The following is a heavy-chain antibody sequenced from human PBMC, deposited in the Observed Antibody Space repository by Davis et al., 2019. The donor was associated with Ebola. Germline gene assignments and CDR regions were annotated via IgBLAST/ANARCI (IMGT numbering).Heavy chain of an antibody. CDR2: INPNSGGT. CDR1: GYTFTGYY. CDR3: ARDRVVDAFDI. J-gene: IGHJ3*02. D-gene: IGHD3-3*01. V-gene: IGHV1-2*06. Sequence: ASVKVSCKASGYTFTGYYMHWVRQAPGQGLEWMGRINPNSGGTNYAQKFQGRVTMTRDTSISTAYMELSRLRSNDTAVYYCARDRVVDAFDIWGQGTMVTVSS.